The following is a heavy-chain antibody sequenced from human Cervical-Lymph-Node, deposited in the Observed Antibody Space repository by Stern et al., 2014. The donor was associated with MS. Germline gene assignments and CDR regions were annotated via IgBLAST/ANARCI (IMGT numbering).Heavy chain of an antibody. Sequence: EVQLVQSGGCLVKPGGALTVSCVASGFTFSTYSMNWIRQAPGKGLEWVASMSNTGSYKYYADSVKGRFTISRDNDKKTLFLQMNSLRGEDTAVYYCARDPYLVGWEYWVWHFDLWGRGSLVIVSS. CDR3: ARDPYLVGWEYWVWHFDL. CDR2: MSNTGSYK. J-gene: IGHJ2*01. CDR1: GFTFSTYS. V-gene: IGHV3-21*01. D-gene: IGHD1-26*01.